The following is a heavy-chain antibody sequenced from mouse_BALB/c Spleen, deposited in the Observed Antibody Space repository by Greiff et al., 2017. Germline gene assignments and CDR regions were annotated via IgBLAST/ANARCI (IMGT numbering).Heavy chain of an antibody. CDR3: ARGAYGNAMDY. CDR1: GFTFSDYG. J-gene: IGHJ4*01. D-gene: IGHD2-1*01. Sequence: EVKVVESGGGLVQPGGSRKLSCAASGFTFSDYGMAWVRQAPGKGPEWVAFISNLAYSIYYADTVTGRFTISRENAKNTLYLEMSSLRSEDTAMYYCARGAYGNAMDYWGQGTSVTVSS. V-gene: IGHV5-15*02. CDR2: ISNLAYSI.